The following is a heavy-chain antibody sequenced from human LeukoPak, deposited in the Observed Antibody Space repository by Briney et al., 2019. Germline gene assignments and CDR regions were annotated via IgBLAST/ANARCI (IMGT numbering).Heavy chain of an antibody. J-gene: IGHJ6*02. V-gene: IGHV3-11*06. CDR1: GFTFSDYY. D-gene: IGHD2-2*01. CDR2: ISLSSTYT. CDR3: ARDRREGFDCSSTSCPYYYSGMDV. Sequence: PGGSLRLSCAASGFTFSDYYMSWIRQAPGKGLEWVSYISLSSTYTNYADPVKGRFTISRDNSKNSLYLQMSSLRAEDTAVYYCARDRREGFDCSSTSCPYYYSGMDVWGQGTTVTVSS.